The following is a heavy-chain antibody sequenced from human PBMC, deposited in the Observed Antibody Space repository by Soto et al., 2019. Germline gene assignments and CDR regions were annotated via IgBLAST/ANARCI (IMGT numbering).Heavy chain of an antibody. CDR3: ARDDGYSTTDY. J-gene: IGHJ4*02. V-gene: IGHV3-7*01. D-gene: IGHD5-18*01. Sequence: EVQLVESGGGLVQPGGSLRLSCAASGFTFSSYWMSWVRQAPGKGLEWVANIKEDGSEKYYVDSVKGRFTISRDNAKNSLYLQMNSLRAEDTAVYYCARDDGYSTTDYWGQGTLVTVSS. CDR1: GFTFSSYW. CDR2: IKEDGSEK.